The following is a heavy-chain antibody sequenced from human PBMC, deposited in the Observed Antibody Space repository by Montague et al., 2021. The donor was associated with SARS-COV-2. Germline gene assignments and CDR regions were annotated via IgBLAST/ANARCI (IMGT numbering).Heavy chain of an antibody. D-gene: IGHD2-15*01. Sequence: SLRLSCAASGFTFSSYAMHWVRQAPGKGLEWVAVISYDGSNKYYADSVKGRFTISRDNSKNTLYLHMNSLRAEDTAVYYCARDLVVVAATPIDYWGQGTLVTVSS. J-gene: IGHJ4*02. V-gene: IGHV3-30-3*01. CDR2: ISYDGSNK. CDR1: GFTFSSYA. CDR3: ARDLVVVAATPIDY.